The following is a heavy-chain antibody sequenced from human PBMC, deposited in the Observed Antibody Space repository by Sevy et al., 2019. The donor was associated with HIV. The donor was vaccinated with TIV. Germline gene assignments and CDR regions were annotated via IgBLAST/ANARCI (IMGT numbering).Heavy chain of an antibody. CDR2: IWYDGSNK. D-gene: IGHD3-10*01. V-gene: IGHV3-33*06. J-gene: IGHJ4*01. CDR3: AKDSFIRSAPGLTMVWGVIGGGDY. Sequence: GGFLRLSCAASGFTFSSYGMHWVRQAPGKGLEWVAVIWYDGSNKYYADSVKGRFTISRDNSKNTLYLQMNSLRAEDTAVYYCAKDSFIRSAPGLTMVWGVIGGGDYWGHGTLVTVSS. CDR1: GFTFSSYG.